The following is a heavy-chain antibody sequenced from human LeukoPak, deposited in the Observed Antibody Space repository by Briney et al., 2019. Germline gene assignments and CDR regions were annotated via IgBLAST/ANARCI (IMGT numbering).Heavy chain of an antibody. J-gene: IGHJ4*02. CDR3: ARAPPLYGGSYYLPFY. CDR2: ISAYNGNT. V-gene: IGHV1-18*01. Sequence: ASVKVSCKASGYTFTSYGISWVRQAPGQGLEWMGWISAYNGNTNYAQNLQGRVNMTTDTSTTTTYMELRSLRSDDTAVYYCARAPPLYGGSYYLPFYWGQGTLVTVSS. D-gene: IGHD1-26*01. CDR1: GYTFTSYG.